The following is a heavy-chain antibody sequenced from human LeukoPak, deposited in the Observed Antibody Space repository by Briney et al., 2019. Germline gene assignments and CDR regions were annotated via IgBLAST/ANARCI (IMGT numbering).Heavy chain of an antibody. CDR3: VRHEGSISGWPFDY. J-gene: IGHJ4*02. CDR2: MYLGDSET. Sequence: GESLKISCKGSGFTFTKYWFGWVRQMPGKGLEWMGIMYLGDSETRYSPSFQGQVTISADKSISTVFLQWSSLKASDTAMYYCVRHEGSISGWPFDYWGQGTLVTVSS. CDR1: GFTFTKYW. D-gene: IGHD6-19*01. V-gene: IGHV5-51*01.